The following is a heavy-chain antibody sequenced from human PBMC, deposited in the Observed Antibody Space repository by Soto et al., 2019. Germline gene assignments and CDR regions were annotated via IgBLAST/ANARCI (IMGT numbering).Heavy chain of an antibody. CDR1: GFTFSSYG. CDR2: ISYDGSNK. V-gene: IGHV3-30*03. CDR3: ARGRGGDYGGNSGYYDY. J-gene: IGHJ4*02. D-gene: IGHD4-17*01. Sequence: QVQLVESGGGVVQPGRSLRLSCAASGFTFSSYGMHWVRQAPGKGLEWVAVISYDGSNKYYADSVKGRFTISRDNSKNTLYLQMNSLRAEDTAVYSCARGRGGDYGGNSGYYDYWGQGTLVTVSS.